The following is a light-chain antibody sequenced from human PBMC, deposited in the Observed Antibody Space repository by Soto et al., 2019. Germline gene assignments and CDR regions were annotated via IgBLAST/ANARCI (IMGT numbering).Light chain of an antibody. CDR2: DVS. Sequence: QSALTQPASVSGSPGQSITISCTGTSSDVGGYNYVSWYQQHPGKAPKLMIYDVSNRPSGVSNRFSGSKSGNTASLNISGPQAEDEADYYCSSYTSSSTLVVFGGGTKLTVL. V-gene: IGLV2-14*01. J-gene: IGLJ2*01. CDR1: SSDVGGYNY. CDR3: SSYTSSSTLVV.